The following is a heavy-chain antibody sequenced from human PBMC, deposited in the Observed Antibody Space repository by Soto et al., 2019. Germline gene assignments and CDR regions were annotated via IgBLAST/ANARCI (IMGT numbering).Heavy chain of an antibody. CDR2: ISPGGDIT. Sequence: GGSLRLSCAASGFSFRDHYMTWIRQAPGKGLELLSYISPGGDITNYVDSVKGRFTISRDNAKNSLFLHMNSLRAEDTAVYYCTRDPRITGFWGQGTLVTVSS. D-gene: IGHD3-16*01. CDR3: TRDPRITGF. V-gene: IGHV3-11*01. J-gene: IGHJ4*02. CDR1: GFSFRDHY.